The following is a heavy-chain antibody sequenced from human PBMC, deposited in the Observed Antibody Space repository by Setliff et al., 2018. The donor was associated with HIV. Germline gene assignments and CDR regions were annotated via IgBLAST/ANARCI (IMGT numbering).Heavy chain of an antibody. CDR2: TYYSGST. CDR3: ARLPGYCSSTGCQGYFDY. V-gene: IGHV4-39*01. D-gene: IGHD2-2*01. J-gene: IGHJ4*02. CDR1: GGSISSSSYY. Sequence: SETLSLTCTVSGGSISSSSYYWGWIRKPPGKGLEWIGNTYYSGSTYYNPSLKSRVTISVATSKKQFSLKLSSVTASDTAVYYCARLPGYCSSTGCQGYFDYWGQGTLVTVSS.